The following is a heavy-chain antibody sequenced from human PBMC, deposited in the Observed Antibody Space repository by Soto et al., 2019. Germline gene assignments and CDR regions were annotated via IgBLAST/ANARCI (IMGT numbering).Heavy chain of an antibody. V-gene: IGHV4-59*01. CDR1: GASISSYH. CDR2: IYYSGSA. J-gene: IGHJ5*02. D-gene: IGHD2-2*01. Sequence: PSETLSLTCTVSGASISSYHWSWIRQTPGKGLEWIGYIYYSGSANYNPSLKSRVTLSVDTSKNQFSLKLSSVTAADTAVYYCASTIVVGEDVGRYNWFDPWGQGTLVTVSS. CDR3: ASTIVVGEDVGRYNWFDP.